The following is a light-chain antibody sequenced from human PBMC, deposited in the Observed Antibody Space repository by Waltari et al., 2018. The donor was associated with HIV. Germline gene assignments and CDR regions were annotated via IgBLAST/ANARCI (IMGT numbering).Light chain of an antibody. V-gene: IGLV2-11*01. CDR3: SSYAGSYTWV. J-gene: IGLJ3*02. Sequence: QSALTQPRSVSGSPGQSVTISCTGTSSDVGGYNYVSWYQPNPGKAPKLMIYDVRNWPSGVPYRFSGSKSGNTASLTISWLQVEDEADYFCSSYAGSYTWVFGGGTKLTVL. CDR2: DVR. CDR1: SSDVGGYNY.